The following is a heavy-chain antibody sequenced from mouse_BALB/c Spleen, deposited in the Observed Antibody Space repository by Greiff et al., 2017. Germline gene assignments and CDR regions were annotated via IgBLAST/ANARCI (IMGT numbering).Heavy chain of an antibody. CDR3: ARGGTYSTFAY. CDR2: IWAGGST. J-gene: IGHJ3*01. V-gene: IGHV2-9*02. Sequence: QVQLKQSGPGLVAPSQSLSITCTVSGFSLTSYGVHWVRQPPGKGLEWLGVIWAGGSTNYNSAIMSRLSISKDNSKSQVFLIMNSLQTDDTAMYYCARGGTYSTFAYWGQGTLVTVSA. CDR1: GFSLTSYG. D-gene: IGHD2-5*01.